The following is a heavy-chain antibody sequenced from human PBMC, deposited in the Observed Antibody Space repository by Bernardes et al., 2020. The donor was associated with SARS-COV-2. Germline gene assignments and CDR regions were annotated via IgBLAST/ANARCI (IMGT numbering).Heavy chain of an antibody. CDR1: GFTLSSYW. CDR2: INGDGSTT. Sequence: GGSLRLSCKASGFTLSSYWMHWVRQVPGKGLVWVSRINGDGSTTNYADSVKGRFTISRDNAKNTVYLQMNSLRDEDTAIYYCARGASSGYRIDYWGPGLLVTVSS. D-gene: IGHD3-22*01. CDR3: ARGASSGYRIDY. J-gene: IGHJ4*02. V-gene: IGHV3-74*01.